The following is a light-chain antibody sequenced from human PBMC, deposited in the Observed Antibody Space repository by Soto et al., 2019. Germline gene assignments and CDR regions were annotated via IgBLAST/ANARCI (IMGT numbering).Light chain of an antibody. CDR1: QSITTW. CDR3: QQSYSSPPT. Sequence: DIQMTQSPSTLSAYVGDSVTITCRASQSITTWLAWYQQRPGKAPKLLIYDVSSLQSGVPSRFSGSGSGTEFTLTISSLQPDDFATYYCQQSYSSPPTFGQGTKVDTK. J-gene: IGKJ1*01. V-gene: IGKV1-5*01. CDR2: DVS.